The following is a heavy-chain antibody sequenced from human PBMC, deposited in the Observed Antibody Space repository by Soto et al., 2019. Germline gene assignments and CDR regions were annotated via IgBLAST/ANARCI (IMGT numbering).Heavy chain of an antibody. V-gene: IGHV5-51*01. J-gene: IGHJ4*02. D-gene: IGHD4-17*01. CDR2: IYPDDSDS. Sequence: LKISCKGSGYKFTTYWIGWVRQMPGKGLEWMAIIYPDDSDSRYSPSFQGQATISADKSISTAYLQWSSLRASDTAIYYCVATYGDYLDYWGQGTLVTVSS. CDR3: VATYGDYLDY. CDR1: GYKFTTYW.